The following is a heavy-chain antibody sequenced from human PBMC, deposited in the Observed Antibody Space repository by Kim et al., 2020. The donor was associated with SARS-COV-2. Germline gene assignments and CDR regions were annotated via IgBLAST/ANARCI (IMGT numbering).Heavy chain of an antibody. CDR3: ARPMITFGGVALDFDY. V-gene: IGHV1-18*01. Sequence: ASVKVSCKASGYTFTSYGISWVRQAPGQGLEWMGWISAYNGNTNYAQKLQGRVTMTTDTSTSTAYMELRSLRSDDTAVYYCARPMITFGGVALDFDYWGQGTLVTVSS. J-gene: IGHJ4*02. CDR1: GYTFTSYG. D-gene: IGHD3-16*01. CDR2: ISAYNGNT.